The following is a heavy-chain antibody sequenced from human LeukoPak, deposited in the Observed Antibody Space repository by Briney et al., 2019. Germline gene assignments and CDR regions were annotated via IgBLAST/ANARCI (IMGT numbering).Heavy chain of an antibody. CDR3: ARTPPIFGVVISPFDYYYYYMDV. D-gene: IGHD3-3*01. Sequence: SVKVSCKASGGTFNSYAISWVRQAPGQGLEWMGRIIPIFGTANYAQKFQGRVAITTDESTSTAYMELSSLRSEDTAVYYCARTPPIFGVVISPFDYYYYYMDVWGKGTTVTVSS. J-gene: IGHJ6*03. CDR2: IIPIFGTA. CDR1: GGTFNSYA. V-gene: IGHV1-69*05.